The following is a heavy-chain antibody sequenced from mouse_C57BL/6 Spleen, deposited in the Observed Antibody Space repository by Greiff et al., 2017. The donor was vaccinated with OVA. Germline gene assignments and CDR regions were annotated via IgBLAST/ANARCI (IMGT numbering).Heavy chain of an antibody. Sequence: VKLQQSGAELARPGASVKMSCKASGYTFTSYTLHWVKQRPGQGLEWIGYINPSSGYPKYNQKFKDKATLTADKSSSPAYMQLSSLTSEDSAVYYCARSGYGSSYWYFDVWGTGTTVTVSS. CDR3: ARSGYGSSYWYFDV. D-gene: IGHD1-1*01. CDR1: GYTFTSYT. CDR2: INPSSGYP. J-gene: IGHJ1*03. V-gene: IGHV1-4*01.